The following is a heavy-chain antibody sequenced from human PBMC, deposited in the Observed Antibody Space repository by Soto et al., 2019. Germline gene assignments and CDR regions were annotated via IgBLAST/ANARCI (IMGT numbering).Heavy chain of an antibody. J-gene: IGHJ5*02. D-gene: IGHD2-15*01. Sequence: GASVKVSCKVSGYTLTELSMHWVRQAPGKGLEWMGGFDPEDGESIYAQKFQGRVTMTEDTSTDTAYMELSSLRSEDTAVYYCATKEGLYCSGGSCYYQTSGWFDPWGQGNLVTVSS. CDR2: FDPEDGES. V-gene: IGHV1-24*01. CDR3: ATKEGLYCSGGSCYYQTSGWFDP. CDR1: GYTLTELS.